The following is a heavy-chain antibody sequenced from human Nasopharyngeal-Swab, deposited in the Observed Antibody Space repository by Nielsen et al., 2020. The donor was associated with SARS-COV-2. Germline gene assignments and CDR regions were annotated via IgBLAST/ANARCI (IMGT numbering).Heavy chain of an antibody. CDR3: ARGLSRSDIWSGTSLPYYGMDV. J-gene: IGHJ6*02. CDR1: GFTVSNNY. CDR2: IYSDDTT. D-gene: IGHD3-3*01. Sequence: GESLKISCAASGFTVSNNYMTWVRQAPGKGLEWVSTIYSDDTTYYADSVKGRFTISRHNSENTLFLQMNSLRAEDRAVYYCARGLSRSDIWSGTSLPYYGMDVWGQGTTVTVSS. V-gene: IGHV3-53*04.